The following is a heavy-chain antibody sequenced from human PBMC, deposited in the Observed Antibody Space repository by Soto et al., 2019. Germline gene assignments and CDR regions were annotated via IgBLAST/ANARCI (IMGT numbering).Heavy chain of an antibody. Sequence: GPSVKVSCKAAGYTFTTYGISWVRQAPGQGLEWMGWISTYNGKTNYAQKFQGRVTMTTDRSTNTAYMELRSLRSDDTAVYYRARDWDSSGYYYVGFDYWGQGTLVTVSS. CDR2: ISTYNGKT. CDR3: ARDWDSSGYYYVGFDY. J-gene: IGHJ4*02. V-gene: IGHV1-18*04. CDR1: GYTFTTYG. D-gene: IGHD3-22*01.